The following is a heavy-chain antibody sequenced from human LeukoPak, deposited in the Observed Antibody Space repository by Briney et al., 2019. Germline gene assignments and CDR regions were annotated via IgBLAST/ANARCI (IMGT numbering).Heavy chain of an antibody. CDR2: IYTSGST. D-gene: IGHD3-9*01. J-gene: IGHJ5*02. CDR3: ARGFTGWFDP. V-gene: IGHV4-61*02. CDR1: GGSISSGSYY. Sequence: PSQTLSLTCTVSGGSISSGSYYWSWIRQPAGKGLEWIGRIYTSGSTNYNPSLKSRVTMSVDTSKNQFSLKLSSVTAADTAVYYCARGFTGWFDPWGQGTLVTVSS.